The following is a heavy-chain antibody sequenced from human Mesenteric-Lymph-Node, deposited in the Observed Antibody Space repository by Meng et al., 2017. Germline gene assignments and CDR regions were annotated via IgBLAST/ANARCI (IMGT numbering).Heavy chain of an antibody. CDR3: ARGVIWQSSVDP. CDR1: GYTFTGYY. Sequence: SVKVSCKASGYTFTGYYMHWVRQAPGQGLEWIGWIVVGSGNTNYAQKFQERVTITRDMSTSTAYMELSSLRSEDTALYYCARGVIWQSSVDPWGQGTLVTVSS. D-gene: IGHD3-10*01. J-gene: IGHJ5*02. CDR2: IVVGSGNT. V-gene: IGHV1-58*02.